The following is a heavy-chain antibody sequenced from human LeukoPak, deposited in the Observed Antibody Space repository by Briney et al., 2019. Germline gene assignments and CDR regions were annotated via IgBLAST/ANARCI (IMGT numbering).Heavy chain of an antibody. D-gene: IGHD1-14*01. CDR2: IGSDGDGT. V-gene: IGHV3-64D*06. Sequence: GRSLRLSCSASGFPFSTLGMHWVRQAPGKGLEHVSTIGSDGDGTYYADSVKDRFIISRDNSKNAVYLQMSSLRPEDTAVYYCVSPVFINFWGQGTLVTVSS. J-gene: IGHJ4*01. CDR3: VSPVFINF. CDR1: GFPFSTLG.